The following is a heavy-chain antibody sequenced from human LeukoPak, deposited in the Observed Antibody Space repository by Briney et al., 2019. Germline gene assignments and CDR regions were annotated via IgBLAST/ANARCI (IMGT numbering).Heavy chain of an antibody. CDR3: ARVSYGSGSYHNNPLDY. V-gene: IGHV1-18*01. CDR2: ISAYNGNT. CDR1: GYTFTSYG. D-gene: IGHD3-10*01. J-gene: IGHJ4*02. Sequence: ASVKVSCKASGYTFTSYGISWVRQAPGQGLEWMGWISAYNGNTNYAQKHQGRVTMTTDTSTSTAYMELRSLRSDDTAVYYCARVSYGSGSYHNNPLDYWGQGTLVTVSS.